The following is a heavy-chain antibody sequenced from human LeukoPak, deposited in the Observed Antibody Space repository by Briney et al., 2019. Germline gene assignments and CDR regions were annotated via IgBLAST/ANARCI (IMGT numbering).Heavy chain of an antibody. V-gene: IGHV3-23*01. D-gene: IGHD3-22*01. CDR1: GFTYRNYG. CDR3: AKRGVVIRVILVGFHKEAYYFDS. CDR2: ISGSGGST. J-gene: IGHJ4*02. Sequence: PGGSLRLSCVASGFTYRNYGMTWVRQAPGKGLEWVSGISGSGGSTYYADSVKGRFTISRDNSKNTLYLQMNSLRAEDTAVYFCAKRGVVIRVILVGFHKEAYYFDSWGQGALVTVSS.